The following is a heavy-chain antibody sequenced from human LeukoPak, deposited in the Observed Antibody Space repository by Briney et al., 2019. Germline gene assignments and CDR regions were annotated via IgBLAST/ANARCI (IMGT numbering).Heavy chain of an antibody. CDR1: GFTFNRFG. J-gene: IGHJ5*02. Sequence: GGSLRLSCATSGFTFNRFGMHWVRQAPGQGLEWMGIINPSGGSTSYAQKFQGRVTMTRDTSTSTVYMELSSLRSEDTAVYYCARDEGGSHHWGQGTLVTVSS. D-gene: IGHD1-26*01. CDR3: ARDEGGSHH. V-gene: IGHV1-46*02. CDR2: INPSGGST.